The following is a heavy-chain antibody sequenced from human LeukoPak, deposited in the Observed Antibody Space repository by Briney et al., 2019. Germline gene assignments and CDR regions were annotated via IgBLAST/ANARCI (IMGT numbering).Heavy chain of an antibody. Sequence: GGSLKLSCAASGFTFSSYSMNWVRQAPGKGLEWVSSISSSSSYIYYADSVKGRFTISRDNAKNSLYLQMNSLRAEDTAVYYCARAPGGYCGGDCSYFDYWGQGTLVTVSS. D-gene: IGHD2-21*02. J-gene: IGHJ4*02. CDR2: ISSSSSYI. CDR1: GFTFSSYS. V-gene: IGHV3-21*01. CDR3: ARAPGGYCGGDCSYFDY.